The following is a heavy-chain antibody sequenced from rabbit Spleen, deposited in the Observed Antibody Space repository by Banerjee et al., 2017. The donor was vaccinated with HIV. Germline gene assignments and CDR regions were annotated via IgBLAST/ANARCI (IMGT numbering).Heavy chain of an antibody. V-gene: IGHV1S45*01. CDR1: GFSFSNKAV. CDR2: INTYTGKS. J-gene: IGHJ6*01. D-gene: IGHD8-1*01. Sequence: QEQLVESGGGLVKPEGSLKLSCTGSGFSFSNKAVMCWVRQAPGKGLEWIACINTYTGKSVYASWATGRFTFSRTSSITVTLQMTSLTAADTATYFCARDTGTSFSSYGMDLWGQGTLVTVS. CDR3: ARDTGTSFSSYGMDL.